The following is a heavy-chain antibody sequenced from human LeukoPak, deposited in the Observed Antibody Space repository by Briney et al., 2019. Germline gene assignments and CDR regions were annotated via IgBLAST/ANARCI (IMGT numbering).Heavy chain of an antibody. CDR3: ASGGSRSLDY. Sequence: GGSLRLSCAASGFTFSNAWMSWVRQAPGKGLVWVSRINTDGTTTNYADSVKGRFTISRDNAKNTLYLQMNSLRAEDTAVYFCASGGSRSLDYWGQGTLVTVSS. D-gene: IGHD2-15*01. CDR1: GFTFSNAW. J-gene: IGHJ4*02. V-gene: IGHV3-74*01. CDR2: INTDGTTT.